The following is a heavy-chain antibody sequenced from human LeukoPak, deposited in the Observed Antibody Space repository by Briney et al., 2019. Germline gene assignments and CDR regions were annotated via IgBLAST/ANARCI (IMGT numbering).Heavy chain of an antibody. CDR3: AKRSPGYCSSTSCLYYFDY. CDR2: ISGSDFST. Sequence: GGSLRLSCAASGFTFSSYAMSRVRQAPGKGLEWVSSISGSDFSTNHADSVIGRFTIYRDNSKNTLYLQMNSLRAEGTAVYYCAKRSPGYCSSTSCLYYFDYWGQGTLVTVSS. J-gene: IGHJ4*02. CDR1: GFTFSSYA. V-gene: IGHV3-23*01. D-gene: IGHD2-2*01.